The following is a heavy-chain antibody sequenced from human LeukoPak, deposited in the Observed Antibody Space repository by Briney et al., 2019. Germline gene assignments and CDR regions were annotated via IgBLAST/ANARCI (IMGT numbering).Heavy chain of an antibody. Sequence: GASVKVSCKTSAISFSISAIQWVRQARGQRLEWIGWIVVGSGKTNYAQSLQGRVTITRDMSTGTAYMEVRRLRSEDTAVYYCAADDQQSIMWGQGTLVTVSS. V-gene: IGHV1-58*02. CDR3: AADDQQSIM. CDR1: AISFSISA. J-gene: IGHJ4*02. CDR2: IVVGSGKT. D-gene: IGHD2-2*01.